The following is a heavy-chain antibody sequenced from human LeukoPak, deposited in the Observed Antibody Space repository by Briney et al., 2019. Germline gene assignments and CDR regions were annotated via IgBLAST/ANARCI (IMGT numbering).Heavy chain of an antibody. D-gene: IGHD3-22*01. CDR1: GFTFSSYA. CDR3: ARAGSRDSSGYYYRYFDY. V-gene: IGHV3-30-3*01. CDR2: ISYDGSNK. Sequence: GGSLRLSCAASGFTFSSYAMHWVSQAPGKGLEWVAVISYDGSNKYYADSVKGRFTISRDNSKNTLYLQMNSLRAEDTAVYYCARAGSRDSSGYYYRYFDYWGQGTLVTVSS. J-gene: IGHJ4*02.